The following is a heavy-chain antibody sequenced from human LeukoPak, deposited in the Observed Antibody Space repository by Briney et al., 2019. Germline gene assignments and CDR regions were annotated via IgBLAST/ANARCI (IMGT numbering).Heavy chain of an antibody. CDR1: GFTFSYYA. Sequence: GRSLRLSCAASGFTFSYYAMHWVRQAPGKGLEWVAVISYDGNNKYYADSVKGRFTISRDNSKNTLYLQMNSLRAEDTAVYYCAKDSTKMATTGPTDYWGQGTLVTVSS. D-gene: IGHD5-24*01. CDR3: AKDSTKMATTGPTDY. J-gene: IGHJ4*02. CDR2: ISYDGNNK. V-gene: IGHV3-30*04.